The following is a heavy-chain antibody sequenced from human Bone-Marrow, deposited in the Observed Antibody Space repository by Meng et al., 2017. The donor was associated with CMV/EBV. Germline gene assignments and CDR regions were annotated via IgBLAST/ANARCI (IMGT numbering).Heavy chain of an antibody. D-gene: IGHD5-24*01. CDR3: ARAVEMATTPYYYYGMDV. CDR1: GYTFTSYD. CDR2: MNPNSGNA. V-gene: IGHV1-8*01. Sequence: GGSLRLSCKASGYTFTSYDINWVRQASGQGLEWLGWMNPNSGNAGYAQKFQGRVTMTRDTSISTAYMELTSLTSEDTAVYYCARAVEMATTPYYYYGMDVWGQGTTVTVSS. J-gene: IGHJ6*02.